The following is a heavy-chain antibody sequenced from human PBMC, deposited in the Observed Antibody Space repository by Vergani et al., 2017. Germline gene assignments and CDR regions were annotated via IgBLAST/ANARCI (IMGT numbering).Heavy chain of an antibody. J-gene: IGHJ4*02. V-gene: IGHV3-66*02. CDR2: IYSGGST. D-gene: IGHD5-12*01. CDR1: GFTVSSNY. CDR3: ARGRLRFYYFDY. Sequence: EVQLVESGGGLVQPGGSLRLSCAASGFTVSSNYMSWVRQAPGKGLEWVSVIYSGGSTYYADSVKGRLTISRDNSKNTLYLQMNSLRAEDTAVYYCARGRLRFYYFDYWGQGTLVTVSS.